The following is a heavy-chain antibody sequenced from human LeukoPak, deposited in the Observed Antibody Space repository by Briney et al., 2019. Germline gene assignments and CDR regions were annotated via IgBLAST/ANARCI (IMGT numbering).Heavy chain of an antibody. D-gene: IGHD5-18*01. J-gene: IGHJ3*02. CDR2: IYPGDSDT. CDR1: GYSFTSYW. CDR3: ASGYSYDAFDI. Sequence: GESLKVSCKGSGYSFTSYWIGWVRQMPGKGLEWMGIIYPGDSDTRYSPSFQGQVTISADKSISTAYLQWNSLKASDTAMHYCASGYSYDAFDIWGQGTMVTVSS. V-gene: IGHV5-51*01.